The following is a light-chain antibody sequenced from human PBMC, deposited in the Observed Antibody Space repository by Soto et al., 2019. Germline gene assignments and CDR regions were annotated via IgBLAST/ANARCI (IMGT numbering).Light chain of an antibody. CDR3: GADHGSGSNFVV. CDR1: RGYSNYK. Sequence: QAVVTQPPSASASLGASITPTCTLSRGYSNYKVDWNQRRPGKGPRFVMRVGTGGIVGSKGDGIPDRFSGLGSGLNRCLTIKHIQDEDDRDYRCGADHGSGSNFVVFGGGTKLTVL. CDR2: VGTGGIVG. V-gene: IGLV9-49*01. J-gene: IGLJ2*01.